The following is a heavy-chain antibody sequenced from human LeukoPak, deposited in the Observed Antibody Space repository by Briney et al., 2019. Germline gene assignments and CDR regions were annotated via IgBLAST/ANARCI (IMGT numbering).Heavy chain of an antibody. J-gene: IGHJ4*02. V-gene: IGHV3-66*01. CDR2: IYSCGIT. CDR1: GFTLSSNY. D-gene: IGHD3-3*01. CDR3: LRAIWGGYYYCDY. Sequence: GGSLRLSRAASGFTLSSNYMSWVRQAPGTGLKWVSVIYSCGITYYADSVKRRFTISPDNSKHTLYLQTNSLRSEATHAHYFLRAIWGGYYYCDYWGEGTLVTVSS.